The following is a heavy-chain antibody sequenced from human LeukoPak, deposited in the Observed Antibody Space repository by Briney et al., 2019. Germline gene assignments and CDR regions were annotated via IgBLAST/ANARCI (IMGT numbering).Heavy chain of an antibody. CDR3: ARDGRYSYGPWPFDY. J-gene: IGHJ4*02. CDR1: GFTFSSYG. Sequence: GGSLRLSCAASGFTFSSYGMHWVRQAPGKGLEWVAFIRYDGSQKYYTDSLKGRFTISRDNSKNTLYLQMNSLRAEDTAVYYCARDGRYSYGPWPFDYWGQGTLVTVSS. CDR2: IRYDGSQK. V-gene: IGHV3-30*02. D-gene: IGHD5-18*01.